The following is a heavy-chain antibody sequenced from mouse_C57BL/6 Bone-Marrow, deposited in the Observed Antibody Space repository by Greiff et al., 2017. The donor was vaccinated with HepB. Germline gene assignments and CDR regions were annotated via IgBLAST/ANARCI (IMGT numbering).Heavy chain of an antibody. CDR2: IDPETGGT. Sequence: VQLQQSGAELVRPGASVTLSCKASGYTLTDYEMHWVKQTPVHGLEWIGAIDPETGGTAYNQKFKGKAILTADKSSSTAYMALRVLTAEDSAVYYCTCRGRLLFFDFWGQGTTLTVSS. V-gene: IGHV1-15*01. CDR1: GYTLTDYE. J-gene: IGHJ2*01. CDR3: TCRGRLLFFDF. D-gene: IGHD2-3*01.